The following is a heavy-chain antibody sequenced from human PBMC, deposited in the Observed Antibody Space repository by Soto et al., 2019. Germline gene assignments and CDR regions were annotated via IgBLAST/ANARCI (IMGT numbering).Heavy chain of an antibody. CDR3: ARAPPPSYYYDSSGYYSSWFDP. Sequence: ASVKVFCKASGYTFTSYAMHWVRQAPGQRLEWMGWINAGNGNTKYSQKFQGRVTITRDTSASTAYMELSSLRSEDTAVYYCARAPPPSYYYDSSGYYSSWFDPWGQGTLVTVSS. J-gene: IGHJ5*02. D-gene: IGHD3-22*01. CDR1: GYTFTSYA. CDR2: INAGNGNT. V-gene: IGHV1-3*01.